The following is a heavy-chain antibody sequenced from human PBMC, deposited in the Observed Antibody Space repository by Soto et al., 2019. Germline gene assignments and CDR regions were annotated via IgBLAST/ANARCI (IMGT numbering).Heavy chain of an antibody. CDR3: ARERYYFGSGSFPRGFDP. J-gene: IGHJ5*02. CDR2: VNHSGST. V-gene: IGHV4-34*01. CDR1: GGSFSGYY. Sequence: SETLSLTCAVSGGSFSGYYWSWIRQPPGKGLEWIGEVNHSGSTNYNPSLKSRVTISVDTSKNQFSLKLSSVTAADTAVYYCARERYYFGSGSFPRGFDPWGQGTLVTVSS. D-gene: IGHD3-10*01.